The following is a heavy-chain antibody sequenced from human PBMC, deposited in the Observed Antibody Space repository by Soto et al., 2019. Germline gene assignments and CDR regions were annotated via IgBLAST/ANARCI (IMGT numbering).Heavy chain of an antibody. CDR1: GNNVSTNSAG. D-gene: IGHD1-1*01. CDR3: VRNTWNAPPAFDF. J-gene: IGHJ4*02. V-gene: IGHV6-1*01. CDR2: TYYRSKWNT. Sequence: SQTLSLTCVISGNNVSTNSAGWNWIRQSPSRCLEWLGRTYYRSKWNTDYAASVKGRITVHPDTSKNQFSLQLNSVTPEDAGVYCGVRNTWNAPPAFDFWGQGIQVTVSS.